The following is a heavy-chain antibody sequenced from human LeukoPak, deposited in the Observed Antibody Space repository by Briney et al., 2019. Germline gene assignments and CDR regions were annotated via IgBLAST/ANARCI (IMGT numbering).Heavy chain of an antibody. CDR1: GYTFTNYG. J-gene: IGHJ4*02. CDR2: ISAYNDNT. CDR3: AKSWWACFESCGGAPPDY. D-gene: IGHD2-21*01. Sequence: ASVKVSCKASGYTFTNYGIHWVRQAPGQGLEWMGWISAYNDNTNYAQNVQGRVTMTTDTSTSTAYMELRSLRSDDTAIYNCAKSWWACFESCGGAPPDYWGQGTLVTVSS. V-gene: IGHV1-18*01.